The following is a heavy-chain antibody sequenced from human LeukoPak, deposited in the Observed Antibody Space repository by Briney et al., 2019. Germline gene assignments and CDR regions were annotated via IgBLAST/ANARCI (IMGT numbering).Heavy chain of an antibody. V-gene: IGHV3-23*01. D-gene: IGHD4-17*01. Sequence: GGSLRLSCAASGLTFSSYAMNWVRQAPGKGLEWVSAISGSGDSTYYADSVKGRFTISRDNSKNTLSLQMNSLRADDTAVYYCAKALTPNTVTTYFDYWGQGTLVTVSS. CDR2: ISGSGDST. CDR1: GLTFSSYA. J-gene: IGHJ4*02. CDR3: AKALTPNTVTTYFDY.